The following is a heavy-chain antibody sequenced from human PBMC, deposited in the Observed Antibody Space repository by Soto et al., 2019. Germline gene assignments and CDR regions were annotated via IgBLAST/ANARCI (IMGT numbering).Heavy chain of an antibody. CDR3: AKRASGSYFDY. CDR2: ISGSGGST. J-gene: IGHJ4*02. V-gene: IGHV3-23*01. D-gene: IGHD3-10*01. CDR1: GFTLSSYA. Sequence: EVPLLESGGGLVQPGGSLRLSCAASGFTLSSYAMSWVRQAPGKGLEWVSVISGSGGSTYYADSVKGRFTISRDNSKNTLYLHMTSLRAEATAVYYCAKRASGSYFDYWGQGTLVTVSS.